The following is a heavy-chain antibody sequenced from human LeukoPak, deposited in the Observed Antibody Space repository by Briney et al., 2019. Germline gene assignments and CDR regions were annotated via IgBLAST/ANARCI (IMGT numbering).Heavy chain of an antibody. CDR2: IKQGGREE. CDR1: EFVFSDYW. CDR3: ARDNGGWFDT. Sequence: GGSLRLPCVASEFVFSDYWMRWVCQAPGKEREWVANIKQGGREEKYVSSVKSQFAISRDDAKRTLYLQRDSLSGDDTAVYYCARDNGGWFDTWGRGTLVTVSS. J-gene: IGHJ5*02. D-gene: IGHD3-10*01. V-gene: IGHV3-7*03.